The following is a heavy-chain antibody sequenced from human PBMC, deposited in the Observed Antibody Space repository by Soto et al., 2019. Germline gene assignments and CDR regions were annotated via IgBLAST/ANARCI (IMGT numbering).Heavy chain of an antibody. D-gene: IGHD6-6*01. CDR1: GGSISSYY. Sequence: QVQLQESGPGLVKPSETLSLTCTVSGGSISSYYWSWIRQPPGKGLEWIGYIYYSGSTNYNPSLKSRVTISVDTSKNQLSLKLSSVTAADTAVYYCARVPAARPVYYYFDYWGQGTLVTVSS. CDR2: IYYSGST. V-gene: IGHV4-59*01. CDR3: ARVPAARPVYYYFDY. J-gene: IGHJ4*02.